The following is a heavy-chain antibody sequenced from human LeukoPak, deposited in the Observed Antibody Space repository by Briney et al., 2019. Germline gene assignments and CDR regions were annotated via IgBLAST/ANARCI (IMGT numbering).Heavy chain of an antibody. V-gene: IGHV4-4*07. CDR3: ARLRRDINDWYADDC. CDR1: GGSVNTYY. CDR2: ISITEGT. D-gene: IGHD6-19*01. J-gene: IGHJ4*02. Sequence: PSETLSLTCSVSGGSVNTYYWSWIRQSAGKGLEWIGRISITEGTNYNPSLKIRVSMSVDASKNQVSLQLGSVTAADTAVYYCARLRRDINDWYADDCWGQGTLVTVSS.